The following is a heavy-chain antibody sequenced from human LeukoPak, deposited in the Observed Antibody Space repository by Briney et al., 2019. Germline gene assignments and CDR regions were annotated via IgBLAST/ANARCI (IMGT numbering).Heavy chain of an antibody. CDR2: IYYSGST. D-gene: IGHD1-1*01. CDR3: ARYTTGDANFDY. J-gene: IGHJ4*02. V-gene: IGHV4-31*03. Sequence: SQTLSLTCTVSGGSISSGGDYWSWIRQHPGKGLEWIGYIYYSGSTYYNPSLKSRVTISVDTSKNQFSLKLSSVTAADTAVYYCARYTTGDANFDYWGQGIPVTVSS. CDR1: GGSISSGGDY.